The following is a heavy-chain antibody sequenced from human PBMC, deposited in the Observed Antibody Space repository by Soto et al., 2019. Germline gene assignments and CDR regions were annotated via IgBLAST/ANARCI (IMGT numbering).Heavy chain of an antibody. CDR3: AGGAGASDY. J-gene: IGHJ4*02. Sequence: ASVKVSCKASGGTFKSYVVSWVRQAPGQGLEWMGGIIAYNGNTNYAQKLQGRVTMTTDTSTSTAYMELRSLRSDDTAAYYCAGGAGASDYWGQGTLVTVSS. CDR1: GGTFKSYV. V-gene: IGHV1-18*01. D-gene: IGHD6-13*01. CDR2: IIAYNGNT.